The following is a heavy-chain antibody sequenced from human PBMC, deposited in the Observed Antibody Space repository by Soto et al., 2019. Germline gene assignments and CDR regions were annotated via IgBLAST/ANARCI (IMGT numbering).Heavy chain of an antibody. CDR3: ARDPLVGAPDYFDY. CDR1: GFTFSSYP. CDR2: ISYDATTK. J-gene: IGHJ4*02. V-gene: IGHV3-30-3*01. D-gene: IGHD1-26*01. Sequence: QVQLVESGGGVVQPGRSLRLSCAASGFTFSSYPLHWVRQAPGKGLEWVAVISYDATTKYHADSVKGRFTISRDNSKNTLYLQMNSLRDEEPAVYYCARDPLVGAPDYFDYWGQGTLVTVSA.